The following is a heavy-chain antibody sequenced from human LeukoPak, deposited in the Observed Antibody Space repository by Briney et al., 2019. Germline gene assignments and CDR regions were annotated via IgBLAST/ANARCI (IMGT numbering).Heavy chain of an antibody. CDR1: GFTFSSYG. D-gene: IGHD3-10*01. V-gene: IGHV3-23*01. Sequence: GGSLRLSCAASGFTFSSYGMNWVCQAPGKGLEWVSAIGGSGASTYYADSVKGRFTISRDNSTNTLYLQMNSLRAEDAAVYCCARKAGYYYGSGDYWGQGTLVTVSS. J-gene: IGHJ4*02. CDR3: ARKAGYYYGSGDY. CDR2: IGGSGAST.